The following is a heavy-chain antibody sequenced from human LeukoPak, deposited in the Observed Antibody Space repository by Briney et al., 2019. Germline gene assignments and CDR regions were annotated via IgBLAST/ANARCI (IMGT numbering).Heavy chain of an antibody. Sequence: GGSLRLSCAASGFSFSSYGMHWVRQAPGKGLEWVAFIQYDGSNEYYADSVKGRFTISRDNSKNTLHLQMNSLRAEDTAVYYCAKVLSWYCSGGSCYHLDYWGQGTLVTVSS. J-gene: IGHJ4*02. V-gene: IGHV3-30*02. D-gene: IGHD2-15*01. CDR2: IQYDGSNE. CDR1: GFSFSSYG. CDR3: AKVLSWYCSGGSCYHLDY.